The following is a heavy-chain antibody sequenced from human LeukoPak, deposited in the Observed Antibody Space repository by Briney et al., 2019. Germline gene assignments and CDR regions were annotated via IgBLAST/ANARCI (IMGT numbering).Heavy chain of an antibody. CDR3: ARARRGSTSSPFRSSIAARNYFDY. D-gene: IGHD6-6*01. J-gene: IGHJ4*02. CDR1: GFTISGYW. Sequence: GSLRLSCAASGFTISGYWMTWIRQPPGKGLEWIGEINHSGSTNYNPSLKSRVTISVDTSKNQFSLKLSSVTAADTAVYYCARARRGSTSSPFRSSIAARNYFDYWGQGTLVTVSS. V-gene: IGHV4-34*01. CDR2: INHSGST.